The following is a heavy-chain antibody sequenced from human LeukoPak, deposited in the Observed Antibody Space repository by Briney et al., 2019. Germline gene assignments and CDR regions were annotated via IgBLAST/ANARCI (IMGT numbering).Heavy chain of an antibody. CDR2: IYYSGST. D-gene: IGHD5-18*01. V-gene: IGHV4-39*01. Sequence: SETLSLTCTVSGGSISSSSYYWGWIRQPPGKVLEWIGSIYYSGSTYYNPSLKSRVTISVDTSKNQFSLKLSSVTAADTAVYYCARSVDTAMATVYWGQGTLVTVSS. CDR1: GGSISSSSYY. J-gene: IGHJ4*02. CDR3: ARSVDTAMATVY.